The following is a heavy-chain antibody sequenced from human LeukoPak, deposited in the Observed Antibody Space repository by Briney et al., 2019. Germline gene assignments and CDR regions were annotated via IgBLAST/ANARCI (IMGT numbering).Heavy chain of an antibody. J-gene: IGHJ4*02. V-gene: IGHV1-8*02. CDR3: ARAHSRIAVAGPQGY. D-gene: IGHD6-19*01. CDR2: MNPNSGNT. Sequence: ASVKVSCKASEYTFTGYYMHWVRQAPGQGLEWMGWMNPNSGNTGYAQKFQGRVTMTRNTSISTAYMGLSSLRSEDTAVYYCARAHSRIAVAGPQGYWGQGTLVTVSS. CDR1: EYTFTGYY.